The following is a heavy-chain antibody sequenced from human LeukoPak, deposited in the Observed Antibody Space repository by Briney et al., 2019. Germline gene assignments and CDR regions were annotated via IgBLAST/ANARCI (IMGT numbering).Heavy chain of an antibody. CDR3: ARASYYGSGNWFDP. CDR1: GYSISTGYY. D-gene: IGHD3-10*01. CDR2: FYHGGST. V-gene: IGHV4-38-2*02. Sequence: SETLSLTCTVSGYSISTGYYWDWIRQPPGKGLEWIGTFYHGGSTYYNPSLKSRVTMSVDTSKNQFSLKLSSVTASDTAVYYCARASYYGSGNWFDPWGQGTLVTVSS. J-gene: IGHJ5*02.